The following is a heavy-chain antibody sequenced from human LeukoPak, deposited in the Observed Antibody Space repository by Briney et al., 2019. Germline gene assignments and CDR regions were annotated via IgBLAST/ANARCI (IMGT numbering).Heavy chain of an antibody. D-gene: IGHD3-10*01. CDR3: ASTPYALYGSGSYGVDY. V-gene: IGHV3-23*01. CDR1: GFTFSSYA. CDR2: ISGSGGST. J-gene: IGHJ4*02. Sequence: GGSLRLSCAASGFTFSSYAMSWVRQAPGKGLEWVSTISGSGGSTYYADSVKGRFTISRDNSKNTLYLQMNSLRAEDTAVYYCASTPYALYGSGSYGVDYWGQGTLVTVSS.